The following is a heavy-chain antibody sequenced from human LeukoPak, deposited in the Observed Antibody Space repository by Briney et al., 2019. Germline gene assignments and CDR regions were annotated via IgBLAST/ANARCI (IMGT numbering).Heavy chain of an antibody. D-gene: IGHD5-18*01. Sequence: SETLSLTCTVSGGSVSSGSYYWSWIRQPPGKGLEWIGYIYYSGSTNYNPSLKSRVTISVDTSKNQFSLKLSSVTAADTAVYHCAREAVYSYGNNFDYWGQGTLVTVSS. CDR3: AREAVYSYGNNFDY. CDR2: IYYSGST. J-gene: IGHJ4*02. V-gene: IGHV4-61*01. CDR1: GGSVSSGSYY.